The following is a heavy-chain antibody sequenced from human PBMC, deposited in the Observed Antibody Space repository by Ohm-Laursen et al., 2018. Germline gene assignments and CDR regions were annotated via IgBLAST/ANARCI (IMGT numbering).Heavy chain of an antibody. CDR2: INPNSGGT. V-gene: IGHV1-2*02. CDR1: GYTFTGYY. Sequence: VSVKVSCRASGYTFTGYYMHWVRQAPGQGLEWMGWINPNSGGTNYAQKFQGRVTMTRGTSISTAYMELSRLRSDDTAVYYCARDSGSDFDYWGQGTLVTVSS. J-gene: IGHJ4*02. D-gene: IGHD1-26*01. CDR3: ARDSGSDFDY.